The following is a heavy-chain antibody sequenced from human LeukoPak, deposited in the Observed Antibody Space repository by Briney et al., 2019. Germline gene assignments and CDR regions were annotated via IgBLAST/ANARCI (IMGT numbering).Heavy chain of an antibody. D-gene: IGHD3-22*01. CDR3: ARDGAYYYDSSGYFPGWFDP. V-gene: IGHV3-30-3*01. CDR1: GFTFSSCA. J-gene: IGHJ5*02. CDR2: ISYDVSNK. Sequence: GGSLVLSCAASGFTFSSCAMHWVREAPGKGLEWVAVISYDVSNKYYADSVKGRFTISRDNSKNTLYLQMNSLRAEDTAVYYCARDGAYYYDSSGYFPGWFDPWGQGTLFTVSS.